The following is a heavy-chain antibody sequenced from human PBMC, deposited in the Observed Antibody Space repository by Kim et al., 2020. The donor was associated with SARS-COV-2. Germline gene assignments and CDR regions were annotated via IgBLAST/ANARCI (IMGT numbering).Heavy chain of an antibody. D-gene: IGHD1-26*01. V-gene: IGHV3-30*04. Sequence: GGSLRLSCAASGFTFSSYAMHWVRQAPGKGLEWVAVISYDGSNKYYADSVKGRFTISRDNSKNTLYLQMNSLRAEDTAVYYCARDPLWELHPLAPPNFDYWGQGTLVTVSS. CDR3: ARDPLWELHPLAPPNFDY. CDR2: ISYDGSNK. J-gene: IGHJ4*02. CDR1: GFTFSSYA.